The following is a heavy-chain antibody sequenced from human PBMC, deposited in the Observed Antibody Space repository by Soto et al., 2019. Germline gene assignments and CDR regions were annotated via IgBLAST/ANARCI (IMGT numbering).Heavy chain of an antibody. V-gene: IGHV4-31*03. Sequence: SETLSLTCIVSGGSISNGVYYWSWIRQHPGKGLEWIGYIYYSGSTYYNPSLKSRVSLSLDTSKNVFSLQLSSVTAADTAVYYCARSPAPYTSRWFGPWGQGTLVTVSS. CDR2: IYYSGST. CDR1: GGSISNGVYY. CDR3: ARSPAPYTSRWFGP. D-gene: IGHD6-13*01. J-gene: IGHJ5*02.